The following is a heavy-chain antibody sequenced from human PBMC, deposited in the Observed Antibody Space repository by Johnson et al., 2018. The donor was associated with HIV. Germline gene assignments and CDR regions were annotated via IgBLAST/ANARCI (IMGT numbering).Heavy chain of an antibody. Sequence: MQLVESGGGVVQPGGSLRLSCAASGFTFSSYAMHWVRQAPGKGLEYVSAISSNGGSTYYANSVKGRFTISRDNAKNTLYLQMNSLRAEDTAVFYCARDRKWVGARSGDAFDIWGQGTMVTVSS. V-gene: IGHV3-64*01. CDR2: ISSNGGST. J-gene: IGHJ3*02. CDR3: ARDRKWVGARSGDAFDI. D-gene: IGHD2-15*01. CDR1: GFTFSSYA.